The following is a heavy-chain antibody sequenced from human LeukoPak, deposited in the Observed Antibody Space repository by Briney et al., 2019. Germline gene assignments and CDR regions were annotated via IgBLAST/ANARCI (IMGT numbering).Heavy chain of an antibody. CDR1: GFTVSSNY. J-gene: IGHJ4*02. CDR3: ARAGNYYGSGTYYWPTFDY. D-gene: IGHD3-10*01. V-gene: IGHV3-53*01. Sequence: GSLRLSCAASGFTVSSNYMSWVRQAPGKGLEWVSVIYSGGSTYYADSVKGRFTISRDNSKNTLYLQMNSLRSEDTAVYYCARAGNYYGSGTYYWPTFDYWGQGTLVTVSS. CDR2: IYSGGST.